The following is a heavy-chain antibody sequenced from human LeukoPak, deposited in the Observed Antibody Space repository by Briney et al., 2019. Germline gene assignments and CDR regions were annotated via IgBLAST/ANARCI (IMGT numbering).Heavy chain of an antibody. CDR2: ISSSSSYI. CDR3: AREGIVATIGDY. D-gene: IGHD5-12*01. Sequence: GGSLRLSCAASGFTFSSYSMNWVRQAPGKGLGWVSSISSSSSYIYYADSVKGRFTISRDNAKNSLYLQMNSLRAEDTAVYYCAREGIVATIGDYWGQGTLVTVSS. J-gene: IGHJ4*02. CDR1: GFTFSSYS. V-gene: IGHV3-21*01.